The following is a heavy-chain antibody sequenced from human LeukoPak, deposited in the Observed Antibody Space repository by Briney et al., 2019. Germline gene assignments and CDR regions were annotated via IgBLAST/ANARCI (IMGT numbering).Heavy chain of an antibody. D-gene: IGHD6-6*01. CDR2: IYSGGST. V-gene: IGHV3-66*01. J-gene: IGHJ5*02. CDR3: ARDLEYRTAGRFDP. CDR1: GFTVSSNY. Sequence: PGGSLRLSCAASGFTVSSNYMNWVRQAPGKGLEWVSVIYSGGSTYFADSVKGRFTISRDNSKNTLCLQMNSLRAEDTAVYYCARDLEYRTAGRFDPWGQGTLVTVSS.